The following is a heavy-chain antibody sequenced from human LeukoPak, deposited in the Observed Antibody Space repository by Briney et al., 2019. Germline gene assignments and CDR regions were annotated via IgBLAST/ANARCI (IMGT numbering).Heavy chain of an antibody. CDR2: IRYDGSNK. D-gene: IGHD3-10*01. Sequence: GGSLRLSCVGSGFTFSSYGMGWVRQAPGKGLGWVAFIRYDGSNKYYADSVKGRFTISRDNSKNTLYLQMNSLRAEDTAVYYCAKDLYYGSGSYPAFDYWGQGTLVTVSS. CDR1: GFTFSSYG. J-gene: IGHJ4*02. V-gene: IGHV3-30*02. CDR3: AKDLYYGSGSYPAFDY.